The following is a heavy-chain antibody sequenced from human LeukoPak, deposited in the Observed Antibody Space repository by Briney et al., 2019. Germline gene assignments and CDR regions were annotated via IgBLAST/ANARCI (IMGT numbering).Heavy chain of an antibody. J-gene: IGHJ4*02. V-gene: IGHV4-59*01. CDR3: AREESSSSGFDY. D-gene: IGHD6-6*01. CDR1: GGSISSYY. CDR2: IYYSGST. Sequence: SETLSLTCTVSGGSISSYYWSWIRQPPGKGLEWIGYIYYSGSTNYNPSLKSRVTISVDTSKNQFSLKLSSVTAADTAVYYCAREESSSSGFDYWGQGTLVTVSS.